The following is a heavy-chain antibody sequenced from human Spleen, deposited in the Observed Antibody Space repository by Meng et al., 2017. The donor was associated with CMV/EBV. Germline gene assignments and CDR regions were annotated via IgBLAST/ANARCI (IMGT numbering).Heavy chain of an antibody. CDR2: ISSSSSYI. J-gene: IGHJ6*02. CDR3: ARDYTGRYYGMDV. Sequence: GESLKISCAASGFTFSSYSMNWVRQAPGKGLEWVSSISSSSSYIYYADSVKGRFTISRDNAKNSLYLQMNSLRAEDTAVYYCARDYTGRYYGMDVWGRGTTVTVSS. V-gene: IGHV3-21*01. D-gene: IGHD3-16*01. CDR1: GFTFSSYS.